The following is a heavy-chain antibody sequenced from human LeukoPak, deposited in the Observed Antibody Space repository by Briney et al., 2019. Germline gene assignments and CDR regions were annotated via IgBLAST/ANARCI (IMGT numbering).Heavy chain of an antibody. Sequence: SETLSLTCTVSGGSISSSNFYWGWIRQPPGKGLEWMGIIYYSGSTYSNPSLKSRVTISVDTSKNQFSLKLSSVTAADTAVYYCARDQGYCTGTTCHRPWFDPWGQGTLVTVSS. CDR3: ARDQGYCTGTTCHRPWFDP. D-gene: IGHD2-2*02. V-gene: IGHV4-39*07. CDR2: IYYSGST. J-gene: IGHJ5*02. CDR1: GGSISSSNFY.